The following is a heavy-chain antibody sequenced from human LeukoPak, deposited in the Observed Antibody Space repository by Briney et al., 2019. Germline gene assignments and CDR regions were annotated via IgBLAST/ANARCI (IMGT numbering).Heavy chain of an antibody. CDR3: ARERGYSSSWIDYYYYMDV. J-gene: IGHJ6*03. Sequence: SETLSLTCTVSGGSISSYYWSWLRQPAGKGLEWIGRIYTSGSTNYNPSLKSRVTISVDKSKNQFSLKLSSVTAADTAVYYCARERGYSSSWIDYYYYMDVWGKGTTVTVSS. D-gene: IGHD6-13*01. V-gene: IGHV4-4*07. CDR1: GGSISSYY. CDR2: IYTSGST.